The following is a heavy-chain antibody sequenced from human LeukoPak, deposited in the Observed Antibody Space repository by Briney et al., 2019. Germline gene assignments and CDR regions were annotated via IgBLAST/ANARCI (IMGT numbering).Heavy chain of an antibody. CDR2: IYYDGTT. CDR1: GYSISRGFY. J-gene: IGHJ3*02. V-gene: IGHV4-59*08. Sequence: PSETLSLTCIVSGYSISRGFYWSWIRQPPGKGLEWIGYIYYDGTTSYNPSLKSRVTTSADMSKSQFSLKLSSVTAADTAVYYCARHWDCSDGDCLDAFDIWGQGTMVTVSS. CDR3: ARHWDCSDGDCLDAFDI. D-gene: IGHD2-15*01.